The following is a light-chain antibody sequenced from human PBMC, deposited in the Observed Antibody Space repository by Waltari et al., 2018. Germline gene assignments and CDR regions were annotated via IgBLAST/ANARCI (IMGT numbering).Light chain of an antibody. J-gene: IGKJ4*01. CDR3: QQYNNWPPLT. CDR2: GAS. Sequence: IVMTQSPATLSVSPGDRATLPCRASQSVSSNLAWYQQKPGQAPRLLIYGASTRATGIPARFSGSGSGTEFTLTISSMQSEDFAVYYCQQYNNWPPLTFGGGTKVEIK. CDR1: QSVSSN. V-gene: IGKV3-15*01.